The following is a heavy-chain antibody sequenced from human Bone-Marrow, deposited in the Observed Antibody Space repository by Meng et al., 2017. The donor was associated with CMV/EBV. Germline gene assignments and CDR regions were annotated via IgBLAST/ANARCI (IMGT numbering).Heavy chain of an antibody. J-gene: IGHJ4*02. Sequence: GESLKISCAASGFTFSSYGMNWVRQAPGKGLEWVSSISSSSSYIYYADSVKGRFTISRDNAKNSLYLQMNSLRAEDTAVYYCARVPSDYWGQGTLVTVSS. CDR1: GFTFSSYG. CDR3: ARVPSDY. CDR2: ISSSSSYI. V-gene: IGHV3-21*01.